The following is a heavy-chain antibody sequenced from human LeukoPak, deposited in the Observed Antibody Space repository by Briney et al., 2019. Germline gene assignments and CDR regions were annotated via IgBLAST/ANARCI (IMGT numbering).Heavy chain of an antibody. Sequence: ASVKVSCKASGYTFTSYGISWVRQAPGQGLEWMGWINAYNDNTNYAQKFQGRVTMTTDTSTSTAYMELRSLRSDDTAVFYCARAGGSYSSSDYWGQGTLVTVSS. V-gene: IGHV1-18*01. CDR3: ARAGGSYSSSDY. CDR2: INAYNDNT. CDR1: GYTFTSYG. D-gene: IGHD2-21*01. J-gene: IGHJ4*02.